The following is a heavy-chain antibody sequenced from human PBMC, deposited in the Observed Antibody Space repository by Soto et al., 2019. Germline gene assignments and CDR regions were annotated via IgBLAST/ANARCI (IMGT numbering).Heavy chain of an antibody. CDR1: GGSFSGYY. CDR2: INHSGST. J-gene: IGHJ6*02. CDR3: ARGLNDFWIGYYRVSGGRDV. D-gene: IGHD3-3*01. V-gene: IGHV4-34*01. Sequence: PSETLSLTCAVYGGSFSGYYWSWIRQPPGKGLECIGEINHSGSTNYNPSLKSRVTTSVDTSKNQFSLKLSSVTAADTAVYYCARGLNDFWIGYYRVSGGRDVWGQGTTVTVSS.